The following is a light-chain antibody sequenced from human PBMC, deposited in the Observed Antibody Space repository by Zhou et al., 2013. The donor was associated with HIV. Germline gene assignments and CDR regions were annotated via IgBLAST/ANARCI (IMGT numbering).Light chain of an antibody. CDR2: GAS. CDR1: QSVSSRF. Sequence: EIVLTQSPGTLSLSPGERATLSCRASQSVSSRFLAWYQQKPGQAPRLLIYGASSRATGIPDRFSGSGSGTDFTLTISRLEPEDFAVYYCQQRSDWPPAYIFGQGTKLEI. V-gene: IGKV3D-20*02. CDR3: QQRSDWPPAYI. J-gene: IGKJ2*01.